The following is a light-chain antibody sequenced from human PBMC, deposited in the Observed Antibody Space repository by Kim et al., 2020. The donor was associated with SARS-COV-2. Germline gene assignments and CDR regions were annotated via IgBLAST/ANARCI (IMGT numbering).Light chain of an antibody. Sequence: SYELTQPLSVSVALGQTARITCGGNNIGSKNVHWYQQKPGQAPVLVMYRNNNRPSGIPERFSGSSSGNTATLTISRAQAGDEADYYCQVWDSSTFFGGGTQLTVL. V-gene: IGLV3-9*01. CDR2: RNN. CDR3: QVWDSSTF. J-gene: IGLJ2*01. CDR1: NIGSKN.